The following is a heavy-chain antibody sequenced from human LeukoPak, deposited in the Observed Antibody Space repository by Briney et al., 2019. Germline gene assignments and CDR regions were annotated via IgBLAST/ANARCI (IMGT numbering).Heavy chain of an antibody. CDR3: AKGFVGTAMVSFYFDY. D-gene: IGHD5-18*01. V-gene: IGHV3-23*01. CDR1: GFTFSSYA. J-gene: IGHJ4*02. CDR2: ISGSGGST. Sequence: GGSLRLSCAASGFTFSSYAMSWVRQAPGKGLEWVSAISGSGGSTYYADSVKGRFTISRDNSKNTLYLQMNSLRAEDTAVYYCAKGFVGTAMVSFYFDYWGQGTLVTVSS.